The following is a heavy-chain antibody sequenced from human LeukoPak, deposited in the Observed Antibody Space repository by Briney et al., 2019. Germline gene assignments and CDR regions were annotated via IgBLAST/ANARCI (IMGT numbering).Heavy chain of an antibody. CDR2: INPSGGST. CDR3: ARFPNTAMVMGLEYYYYGMDV. J-gene: IGHJ6*02. V-gene: IGHV1-46*01. Sequence: ASVKVSCKASGYTFTSYYIHWVRQAPGQGLEWTGIINPSGGSTSYAQKFQGRVTMTRDTSTSTVYMELSSLRSEDTAVYYCARFPNTAMVMGLEYYYYGMDVWGQGTTVTVSS. D-gene: IGHD5-18*01. CDR1: GYTFTSYY.